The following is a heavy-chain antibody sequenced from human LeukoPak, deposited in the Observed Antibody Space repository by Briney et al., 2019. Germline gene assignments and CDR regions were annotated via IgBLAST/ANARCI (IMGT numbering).Heavy chain of an antibody. CDR2: INTNTGNP. CDR1: GYSFTSYA. CDR3: ARVAEYSSGWYDPFDY. J-gene: IGHJ4*02. D-gene: IGHD6-19*01. V-gene: IGHV7-4-1*02. Sequence: ASVKVSCKASGYSFTSYAMNWVRQAPGQGLEWMGWINTNTGNPAYAQGFTGRCVFSLDTSVSTAYLQISSLKAEDTAVYSCARVAEYSSGWYDPFDYWGQGTLVTVSS.